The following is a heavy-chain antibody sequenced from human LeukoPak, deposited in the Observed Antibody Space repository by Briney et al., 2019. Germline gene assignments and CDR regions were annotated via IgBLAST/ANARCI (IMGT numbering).Heavy chain of an antibody. J-gene: IGHJ4*02. CDR3: TTEPYGDYGPKYYFDY. CDR1: GFTFSNAW. V-gene: IGHV3-15*01. Sequence: GGSLRLSCAASGFTFSNAWMSWVRQAPGKGLEWVGRIKSKTDGGTTDYAAPVKGRFTISRDDSKNTLYLQMNSLKTEDTAVYYCTTEPYGDYGPKYYFDYWGQGTLVTVSS. CDR2: IKSKTDGGTT. D-gene: IGHD4-17*01.